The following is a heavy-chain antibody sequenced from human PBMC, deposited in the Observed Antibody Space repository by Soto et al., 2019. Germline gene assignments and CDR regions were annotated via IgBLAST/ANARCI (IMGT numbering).Heavy chain of an antibody. CDR1: GGTFSSYA. J-gene: IGHJ3*02. Sequence: SVKVSCKASGGTFSSYAISWVRQAPGQGLEWMGGIIPIFGTANYAQKFQGRVTITADKSTSTAYMELSSLRSEDTAVYYCARTPLHDYGGPNAFEIWGQGTMVTVSS. CDR3: ARTPLHDYGGPNAFEI. D-gene: IGHD4-17*01. V-gene: IGHV1-69*06. CDR2: IIPIFGTA.